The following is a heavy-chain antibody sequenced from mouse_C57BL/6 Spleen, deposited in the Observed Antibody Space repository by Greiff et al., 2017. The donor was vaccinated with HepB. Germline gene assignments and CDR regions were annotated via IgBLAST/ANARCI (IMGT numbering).Heavy chain of an antibody. J-gene: IGHJ1*03. Sequence: VQLQQSGAELVMPGASVKLSCKASGYTFTSYWMHWVKQRPGQGLEWIGEIDPSDSYTNYNQKFKGKSTLTVDKSSSTAYMQLSSLTSEDSAVYYSASVYYGSSYWYFDVWGTVTTFTVSS. CDR3: ASVYYGSSYWYFDV. V-gene: IGHV1-69*01. CDR2: IDPSDSYT. D-gene: IGHD1-1*01. CDR1: GYTFTSYW.